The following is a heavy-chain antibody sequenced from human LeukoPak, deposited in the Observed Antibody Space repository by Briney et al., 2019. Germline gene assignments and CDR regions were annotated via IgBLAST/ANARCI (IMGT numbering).Heavy chain of an antibody. Sequence: GGSLRLSCAASGFTFNSAWMSWVRQAPGKGLESVSRINTDGTVTTYADSVKGRFTVSRDNADNTMFLQMNSVRDEDTAVYYCATKQWLAPPPDSWGQGTPVTVSS. CDR1: GFTFNSAW. V-gene: IGHV3-74*01. CDR2: INTDGTVT. J-gene: IGHJ4*02. CDR3: ATKQWLAPPPDS. D-gene: IGHD6-19*01.